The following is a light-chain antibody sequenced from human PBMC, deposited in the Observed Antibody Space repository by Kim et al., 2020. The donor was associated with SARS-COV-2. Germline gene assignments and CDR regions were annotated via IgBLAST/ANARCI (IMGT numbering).Light chain of an antibody. CDR3: QQLNSYPWT. CDR1: QGISSY. J-gene: IGKJ1*01. CDR2: AAS. V-gene: IGKV1-9*01. Sequence: ASVRDRVTITGRASQGISSYLAWYQQKPGKAPKLLIYAASTLQSGVPSRFSGSGSGTDFTLTISSLQPEDFATYYCQQLNSYPWTFGQGTKVDIK.